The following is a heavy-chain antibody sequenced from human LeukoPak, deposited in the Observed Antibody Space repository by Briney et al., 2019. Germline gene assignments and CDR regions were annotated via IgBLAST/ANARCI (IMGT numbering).Heavy chain of an antibody. J-gene: IGHJ4*02. V-gene: IGHV1-69*13. CDR3: ARGFGTVTPSSD. D-gene: IGHD4-17*01. Sequence: SVKVSCKASGGTFSSYAISWVRQAPGQGLEWMGGIIPIFGTANYAQKFQGRVTITADESTSTAYMELSSLGSEDTAVYYCARGFGTVTPSSDWGQGTLVTVSS. CDR2: IIPIFGTA. CDR1: GGTFSSYA.